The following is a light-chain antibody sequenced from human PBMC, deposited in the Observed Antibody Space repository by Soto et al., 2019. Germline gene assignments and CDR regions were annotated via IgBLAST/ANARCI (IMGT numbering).Light chain of an antibody. CDR2: EVT. Sequence: QSVLTQPPSASGSPGQSATISCTGTSSDVGGYNSVSWFQQRPGKAPKLLIYEVTKRPSGVPDRFSGSKSGNTASLTVSWLQAEDEADYYCSSHSGSSNFYVFGTGTKLTVL. CDR3: SSHSGSSNFYV. V-gene: IGLV2-8*01. J-gene: IGLJ1*01. CDR1: SSDVGGYNS.